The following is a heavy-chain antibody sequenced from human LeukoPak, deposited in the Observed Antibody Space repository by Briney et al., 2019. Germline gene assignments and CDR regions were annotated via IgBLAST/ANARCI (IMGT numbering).Heavy chain of an antibody. CDR2: IYYSGST. CDR3: ARHALLEWLLWRD. V-gene: IGHV4-39*01. D-gene: IGHD3-3*01. J-gene: IGHJ4*02. Sequence: PSETLSLTCTVSGGSISSSSYHWGWIRQPPGKGLEWIGSIYYSGSTYYNPSLKSRVTISVDTSKNQFSLKLSSVTAADTAVYYCARHALLEWLLWRDWGQGTLVTVSS. CDR1: GGSISSSSYH.